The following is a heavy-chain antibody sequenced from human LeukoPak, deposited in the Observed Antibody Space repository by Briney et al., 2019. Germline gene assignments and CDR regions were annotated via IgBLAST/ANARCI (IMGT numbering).Heavy chain of an antibody. CDR3: ARTADYYDSSGYWYFDY. Sequence: SETLSLTCTVSGGSISSYYWSWIRQPAGKGLEWIGRIYTSGSTNYNPSLKSRVTMSVDTSKNQFSLKLSSVTAADTAVYYCARTADYYDSSGYWYFDYWGQGTLVTVSS. D-gene: IGHD3-22*01. CDR1: GGSISSYY. V-gene: IGHV4-4*07. J-gene: IGHJ4*02. CDR2: IYTSGST.